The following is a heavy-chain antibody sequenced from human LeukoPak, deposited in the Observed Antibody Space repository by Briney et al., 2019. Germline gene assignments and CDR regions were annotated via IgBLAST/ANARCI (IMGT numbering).Heavy chain of an antibody. Sequence: GGSLRLSCAASGFTFSSYWMHWVRQAPGKGLEWVAVISHDGSNTYYADSVKGRFTISRDNSKDTLYLQVSSLRAEDTAFYYCARDDRLYCSTTSCYLGTFDYWGRGTLVTVSS. CDR1: GFTFSSYW. D-gene: IGHD2-2*01. V-gene: IGHV3-30*03. CDR3: ARDDRLYCSTTSCYLGTFDY. J-gene: IGHJ4*02. CDR2: ISHDGSNT.